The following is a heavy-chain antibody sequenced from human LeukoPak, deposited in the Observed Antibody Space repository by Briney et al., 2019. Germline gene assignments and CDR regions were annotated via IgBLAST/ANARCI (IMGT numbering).Heavy chain of an antibody. CDR3: AKVAKERVGGVYYFDY. D-gene: IGHD1-1*01. CDR1: GFTFSDYD. CDR2: IGTAGDT. V-gene: IGHV3-13*01. J-gene: IGHJ4*02. Sequence: GGSLRLSCAASGFTFSDYDMLWVRQATGKGLEWVSAIGTAGDTYYTGSVKGRFTISRENAKNSLYLQMNSLRAGDTAVYYCAKVAKERVGGVYYFDYWGQGTLVTVSS.